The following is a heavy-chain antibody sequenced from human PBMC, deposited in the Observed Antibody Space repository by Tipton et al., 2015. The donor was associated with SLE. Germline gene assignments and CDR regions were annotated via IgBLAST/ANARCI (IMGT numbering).Heavy chain of an antibody. J-gene: IGHJ4*02. V-gene: IGHV1-69*08. CDR3: AKFDGRGLDD. Sequence: QVQLVQSGAEVKKPWSSVKVSCEGSGDSFIDYTISWVRQAPGQGLEWMGRVIPILDTVNYAQKFQGKVSITADKSTSTAYLELSSLRSEDTAVYYCAKFDGRGLDDWGQGTLVTVSS. CDR1: GDSFIDYT. D-gene: IGHD1-26*01. CDR2: VIPILDTV.